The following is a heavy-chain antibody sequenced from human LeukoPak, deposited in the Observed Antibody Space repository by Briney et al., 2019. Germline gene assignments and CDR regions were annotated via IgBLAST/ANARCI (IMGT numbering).Heavy chain of an antibody. V-gene: IGHV3-23*01. CDR1: GFTFSSYA. J-gene: IGHJ4*02. Sequence: GGSLRLSCAASGFTFSSYAMSWVRQAPGKGLEWVSGISGSGGSTYYADSVKGRFTISRDNSKNTLYLQMNSLRAEDTAVYYCARAGYYYDSSGYYYDYWGQGTLVTVSS. CDR3: ARAGYYYDSSGYYYDY. CDR2: ISGSGGST. D-gene: IGHD3-22*01.